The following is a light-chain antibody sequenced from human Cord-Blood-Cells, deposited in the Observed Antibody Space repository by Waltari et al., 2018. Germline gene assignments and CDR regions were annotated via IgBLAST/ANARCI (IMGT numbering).Light chain of an antibody. V-gene: IGLV1-44*01. Sequence: QSVLTQPPSASGTPGQRVTIPCSGSSSNIGSNTVHWYQQLPGTAPKLLIYSNNQWPSGVPDRFSGSKSGTSASLAISGLRSEDEADYYCAAWDDSLNGWVFGGGTKLTVL. CDR2: SNN. CDR3: AAWDDSLNGWV. CDR1: SSNIGSNT. J-gene: IGLJ3*02.